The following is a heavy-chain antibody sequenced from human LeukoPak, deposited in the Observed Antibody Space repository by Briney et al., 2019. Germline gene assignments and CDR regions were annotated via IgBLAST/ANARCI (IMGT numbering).Heavy chain of an antibody. CDR1: GFIFSNYW. V-gene: IGHV3-7*01. CDR2: IKEDGSDK. CDR3: ARDAGYGYDRFDY. J-gene: IGHJ4*02. Sequence: GGSLRLSCEATGFIFSNYWMAWVRQAPGKGVEGVANIKEDGSDKNYVDSMKGRFTISRDKAKKSLYLQMNSLRVEGTAVYYCARDAGYGYDRFDYWGQGTQVTVSS. D-gene: IGHD5-18*01.